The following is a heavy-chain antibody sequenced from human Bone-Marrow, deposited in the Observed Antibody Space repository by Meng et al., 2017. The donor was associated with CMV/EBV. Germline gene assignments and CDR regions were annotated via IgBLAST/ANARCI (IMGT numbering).Heavy chain of an antibody. V-gene: IGHV4-4*02. Sequence: TPSLTCAVSGGSISSSNWWSWVRQPPGKGLEWIGEIYHSGSTNYNPSLKSLVTISVDKSKNQFSLKLSSVTAADTAVYYCARGRIQLWSGMGYYCDYWGQRNLVNVAS. J-gene: IGHJ4*02. CDR3: ARGRIQLWSGMGYYCDY. CDR1: GGSISSSNW. CDR2: IYHSGST. D-gene: IGHD5-18*01.